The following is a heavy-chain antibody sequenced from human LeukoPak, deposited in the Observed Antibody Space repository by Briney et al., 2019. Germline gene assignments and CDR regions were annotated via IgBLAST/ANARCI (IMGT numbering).Heavy chain of an antibody. V-gene: IGHV3-7*01. J-gene: IGHJ4*02. Sequence: PGGSLGLSCAASGFTFNNYWMNWVRQAPGKGLEWVANIKPDGSEKYYVDSVKGRFTIPRDNAKNSLYLQMNSLRAEDTAVYYCARGRGAGIWGQGTLVTVSS. D-gene: IGHD1-26*01. CDR1: GFTFNNYW. CDR3: ARGRGAGI. CDR2: IKPDGSEK.